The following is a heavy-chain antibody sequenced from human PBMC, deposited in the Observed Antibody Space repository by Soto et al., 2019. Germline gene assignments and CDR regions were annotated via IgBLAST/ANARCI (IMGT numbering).Heavy chain of an antibody. CDR3: ASQWLTYGGYYYGMDV. J-gene: IGHJ6*02. V-gene: IGHV5-10-1*01. CDR2: IDPSDSYT. D-gene: IGHD5-18*01. Sequence: GESLKISCKGSGYSFTSYWISWVRQMPGKGLEWMGRIDPSDSYTNYSPSFQGHVTISADKSISTAYLQWSSLKASDTAMYYCASQWLTYGGYYYGMDVWGQGTTVTVSS. CDR1: GYSFTSYW.